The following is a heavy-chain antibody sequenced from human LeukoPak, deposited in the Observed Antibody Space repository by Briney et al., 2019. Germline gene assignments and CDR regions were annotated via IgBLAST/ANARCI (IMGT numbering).Heavy chain of an antibody. J-gene: IGHJ4*02. CDR2: IRSKANSYAT. CDR1: GFTFSGSA. V-gene: IGHV3-73*01. D-gene: IGHD3-22*01. Sequence: GGSLRLSCAASGFTFSGSAMHWVRQASGKGLEWVGRIRSKANSYATAYAASVKGRFTISRDDLKNTAYLQMNSLKTEDTAVYYSTRQGYDSSGYYYSLIDYWGQGTLVAVSS. CDR3: TRQGYDSSGYYYSLIDY.